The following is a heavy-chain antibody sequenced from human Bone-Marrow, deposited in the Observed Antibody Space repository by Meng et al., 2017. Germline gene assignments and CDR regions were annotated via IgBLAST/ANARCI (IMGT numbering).Heavy chain of an antibody. CDR2: ISYDGSNK. CDR3: ARDVRRGYGSGTDPDY. Sequence: GESLKISCAASGFTFSSYGMHWVRQAPGKGLEWEAVISYDGSNKYYADSVKGRFTISRGNSKNTLYLQMNSLRAEETAVYYCARDVRRGYGSGTDPDYWGQGTLVTVSS. V-gene: IGHV3-30*06. CDR1: GFTFSSYG. D-gene: IGHD3-10*01. J-gene: IGHJ4*02.